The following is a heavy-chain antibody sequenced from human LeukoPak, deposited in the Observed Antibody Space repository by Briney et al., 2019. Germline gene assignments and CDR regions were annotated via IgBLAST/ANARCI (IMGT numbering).Heavy chain of an antibody. CDR2: ISSSGSTI. D-gene: IGHD3-10*02. J-gene: IGHJ6*04. CDR1: GFTFSSYE. Sequence: PGGSLRLSCAASGFTFSSYEMNWVRQAPGKGLEWVSYISSSGSTIYYADSVKGRFTISRDNAKDSLYLQMNSLRAEDTAVYYCARRGWSGGMDVWGKGTTVTVSS. CDR3: ARRGWSGGMDV. V-gene: IGHV3-48*03.